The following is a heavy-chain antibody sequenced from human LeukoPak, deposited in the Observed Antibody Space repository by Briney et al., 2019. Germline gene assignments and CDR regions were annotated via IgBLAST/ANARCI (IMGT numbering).Heavy chain of an antibody. J-gene: IGHJ6*02. V-gene: IGHV3-23*01. D-gene: IGHD2-2*01. CDR2: ISGSGGST. CDR3: AKDRSCSSTSCYAYYYYYYGMDV. Sequence: GGSLRLSCAASGFTFSSYAMSWVRQAPGKGLEWVSAISGSGGSTYYADSAKGRFTISRDNSKNTLYLQMNSLRAEDTAVYYCAKDRSCSSTSCYAYYYYYYGMDVWGQGTTVTVSS. CDR1: GFTFSSYA.